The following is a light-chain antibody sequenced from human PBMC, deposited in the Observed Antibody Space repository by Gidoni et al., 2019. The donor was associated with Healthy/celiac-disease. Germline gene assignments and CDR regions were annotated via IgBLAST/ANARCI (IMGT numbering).Light chain of an antibody. J-gene: IGKJ2*01. V-gene: IGKV3-20*01. Sequence: EVVLTQSPGTLSLSPGERATLPCRASQSVSSSYLAWYQQKPGQAHRLLIYGASSRATGIPDRFSGSGSGTDFTLTISRLEPEDFAVYYCQQYGSSLMYTFGQGTKLEIK. CDR1: QSVSSSY. CDR3: QQYGSSLMYT. CDR2: GAS.